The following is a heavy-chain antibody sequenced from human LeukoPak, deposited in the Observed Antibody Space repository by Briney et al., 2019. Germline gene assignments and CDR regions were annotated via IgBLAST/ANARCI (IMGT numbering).Heavy chain of an antibody. Sequence: SETLSLTCAVSGRSISSGGYSWRWIRQPPGKGLEWIGYIYHSGSTYYNPSLKSRVTISVDRSKNQFSRKLSSVTAADTAVYYCARLLWFGELSSWFDPWDQGTLVTVSS. CDR2: IYHSGST. CDR3: ARLLWFGELSSWFDP. CDR1: GRSISSGGYS. J-gene: IGHJ5*02. V-gene: IGHV4-30-2*01. D-gene: IGHD3-10*01.